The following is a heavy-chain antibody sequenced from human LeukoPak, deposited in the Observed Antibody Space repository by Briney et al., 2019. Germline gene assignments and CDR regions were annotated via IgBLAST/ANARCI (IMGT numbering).Heavy chain of an antibody. Sequence: GGSLRLSCAASGFTFSSYAMHWVRQAPGKGLEWVAVISYDGSNKYYADSVKGRFTISRDNSKNTLYLQMNSLRAEDTAVYYCARVPYSSSWVPPYYYYYGMDVWGQGTTVTVSS. CDR3: ARVPYSSSWVPPYYYYYGMDV. CDR2: ISYDGSNK. D-gene: IGHD6-13*01. V-gene: IGHV3-30-3*01. CDR1: GFTFSSYA. J-gene: IGHJ6*02.